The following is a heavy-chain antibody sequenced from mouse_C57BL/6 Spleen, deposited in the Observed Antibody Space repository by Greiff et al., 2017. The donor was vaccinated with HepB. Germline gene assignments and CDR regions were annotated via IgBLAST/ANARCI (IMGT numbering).Heavy chain of an antibody. Sequence: VQLQQPGAELVKPGASVKLSCKASGYTFTSYWMHWVKQRPGQGLEWIGMIHPNSGSTNYNEKFKSKATLTVDKSSSTAYMQLSSLTSEDSAVYSCAGAPYGSSYFDYWGQGTTLTVSS. J-gene: IGHJ2*01. D-gene: IGHD1-1*01. CDR3: AGAPYGSSYFDY. V-gene: IGHV1-64*01. CDR2: IHPNSGST. CDR1: GYTFTSYW.